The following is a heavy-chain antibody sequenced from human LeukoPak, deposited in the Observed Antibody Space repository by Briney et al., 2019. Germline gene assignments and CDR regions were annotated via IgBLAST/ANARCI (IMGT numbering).Heavy chain of an antibody. Sequence: GGSLRLSCAASGFTFSSYGMHWVRQAPGKGLEWVAVIWYDGSNKYYAHSVKGRFTISRDNSKNTLYLQMNSLRAEDTAVYYCAVHCSGGSCKDYWGQGTLVTVSS. V-gene: IGHV3-33*01. CDR2: IWYDGSNK. J-gene: IGHJ4*02. D-gene: IGHD2-15*01. CDR1: GFTFSSYG. CDR3: AVHCSGGSCKDY.